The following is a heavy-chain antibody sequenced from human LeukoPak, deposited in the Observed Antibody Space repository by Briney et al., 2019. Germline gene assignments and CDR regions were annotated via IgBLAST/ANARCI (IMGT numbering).Heavy chain of an antibody. Sequence: SETLSLTCTVSGGSISSYYWSWVRQPPSKGLEWIGYFYYSGSINYNPSLKSRVTISVDTSKNQFSLKLSSVTAADTAVYYCARQEGIAAARGYMDVWGKGTTVTVSS. J-gene: IGHJ6*03. CDR1: GGSISSYY. CDR3: ARQEGIAAARGYMDV. V-gene: IGHV4-59*08. CDR2: FYYSGSI. D-gene: IGHD6-13*01.